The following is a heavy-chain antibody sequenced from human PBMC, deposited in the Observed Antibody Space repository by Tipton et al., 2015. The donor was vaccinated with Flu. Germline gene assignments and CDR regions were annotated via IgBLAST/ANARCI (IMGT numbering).Heavy chain of an antibody. CDR2: IWYDGSNK. J-gene: IGHJ4*02. D-gene: IGHD3-22*01. CDR3: ARDYYDCCGYSYYFAY. V-gene: IGHV3-33*01. Sequence: SLRLSCAASGFTFSSYGMHWVRQAPGKGLEWVAVIWYDGSNKYYADSVKGRFTISRDNSKNMLYLQMNSLRAEDTAVYYCARDYYDCCGYSYYFAYWGQGTLVTVSS. CDR1: GFTFSSYG.